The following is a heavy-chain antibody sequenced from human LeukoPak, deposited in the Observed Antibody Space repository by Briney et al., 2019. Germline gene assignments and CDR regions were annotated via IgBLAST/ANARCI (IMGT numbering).Heavy chain of an antibody. D-gene: IGHD2-15*01. V-gene: IGHV3-20*04. Sequence: PGGSLRLSCAASGFTFCDYGMTWVRQAPGKGLEWVSGINWNGGSTGYADSVKGRFSILRDTAKNSLYLQMNSLRAEDTALYYCARGYCSGGSCFLFDYWGQGTLVTGSS. CDR2: INWNGGST. J-gene: IGHJ4*02. CDR1: GFTFCDYG. CDR3: ARGYCSGGSCFLFDY.